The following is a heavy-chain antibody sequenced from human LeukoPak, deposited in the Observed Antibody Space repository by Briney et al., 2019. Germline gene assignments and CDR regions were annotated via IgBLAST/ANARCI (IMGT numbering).Heavy chain of an antibody. D-gene: IGHD3-22*01. CDR1: GYTFTSYA. CDR2: IIPILGIA. CDR3: ARDPLYYYDSSGYSLGNWFDP. J-gene: IGHJ5*02. V-gene: IGHV1-69*04. Sequence: ASVKVSCKASGYTFTSYAISWVRQAPGQGLEWMGRIIPILGIANYAQKFQGRVTITADKSTSTAYMELSSLRSEDTAVYYCARDPLYYYDSSGYSLGNWFDPWGQGTLVTVSS.